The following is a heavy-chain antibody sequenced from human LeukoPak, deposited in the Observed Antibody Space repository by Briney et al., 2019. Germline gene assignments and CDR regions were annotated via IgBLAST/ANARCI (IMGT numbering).Heavy chain of an antibody. J-gene: IGHJ4*02. CDR3: AKGGGAAATHLLDY. V-gene: IGHV3-66*01. D-gene: IGHD6-13*01. CDR1: GFTLTRNH. Sequence: GGSLRLSCAASGFTLTRNHMNWVRQVPGKGLEWVSIIYSSDATYYADSVKGRFTVSRDKAKNTLYLQMNSLRAEDTAVYYCAKGGGAAATHLLDYWGQGTLVTVSS. CDR2: IYSSDAT.